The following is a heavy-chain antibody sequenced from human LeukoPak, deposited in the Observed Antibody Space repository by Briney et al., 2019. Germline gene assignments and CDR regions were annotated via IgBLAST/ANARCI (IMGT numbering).Heavy chain of an antibody. CDR1: GFTVSSNY. V-gene: IGHV3-53*01. D-gene: IGHD5-24*01. CDR2: IYSGGST. J-gene: IGHJ4*02. CDR3: ARFMATMGPIDY. Sequence: GGSLRLSCAASGFTVSSNYMSWVRQAPGKGLEWVSVIYSGGSTYYADSVKGRFTISRDNAKNSLYLQMNSLRAEDTAVYYCARFMATMGPIDYWGQGTLVTVSS.